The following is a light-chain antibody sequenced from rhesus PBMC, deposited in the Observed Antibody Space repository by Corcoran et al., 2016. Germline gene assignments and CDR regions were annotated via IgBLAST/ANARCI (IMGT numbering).Light chain of an antibody. CDR2: KAS. CDR3: QHGYGTPFT. J-gene: IGKJ3*01. V-gene: IGKV1-74*01. CDR1: ENVNNY. Sequence: DIQMTQSPSSLSASVGDRVTITCRASENVNNYLNWYQQKPGKAPKLLIYKASTLQSGVHSRFSGSGSGTEYTFTISDLLPEDVATYYCQHGYGTPFTYGPGTKLDIK.